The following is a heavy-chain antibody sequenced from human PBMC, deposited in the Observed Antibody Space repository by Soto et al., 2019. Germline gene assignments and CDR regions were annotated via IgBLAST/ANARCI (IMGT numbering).Heavy chain of an antibody. Sequence: GGSLRLSCAASGFTFSSYAMSWVRQAPGKGLEWVSAISGSGGSTYYADSVKGRFTISRDNSKNTLYLQMNSLRAEDTAVYYCAKDQDSGYAPYYFDYWGQGTLVTVSS. V-gene: IGHV3-23*01. CDR3: AKDQDSGYAPYYFDY. D-gene: IGHD5-12*01. CDR1: GFTFSSYA. CDR2: ISGSGGST. J-gene: IGHJ4*02.